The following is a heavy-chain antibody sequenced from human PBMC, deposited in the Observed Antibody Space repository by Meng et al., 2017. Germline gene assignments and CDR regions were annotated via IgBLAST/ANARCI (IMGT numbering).Heavy chain of an antibody. Sequence: GESLKISCAASGFTFSSYSMNWVRQAPGKGLEWVSSISSSSSYIYYADSVKGRFTISRDNAKNSLYLQMNSLRAEDTAVYYCARSKDYDILTGYYVAGNVDYWGQGTLVTVSS. CDR1: GFTFSSYS. J-gene: IGHJ4*02. D-gene: IGHD3-9*01. CDR3: ARSKDYDILTGYYVAGNVDY. V-gene: IGHV3-21*01. CDR2: ISSSSSYI.